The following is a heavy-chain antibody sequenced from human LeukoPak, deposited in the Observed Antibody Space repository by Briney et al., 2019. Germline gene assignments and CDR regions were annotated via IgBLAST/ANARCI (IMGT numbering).Heavy chain of an antibody. V-gene: IGHV4-4*02. D-gene: IGHD1-26*01. CDR2: ISLSGHT. Sequence: SGTLSLTCDVSGGSISRTNWWSWVRPSPGEGLEWIGEISLSGHTNYNPSLQSRVTMSRDEAKNQVSLDLPSVTDAATAVYYCSRESGAFSPFGYWGQGTLVTVHS. CDR3: SRESGAFSPFGY. J-gene: IGHJ4*02. CDR1: GGSISRTNW.